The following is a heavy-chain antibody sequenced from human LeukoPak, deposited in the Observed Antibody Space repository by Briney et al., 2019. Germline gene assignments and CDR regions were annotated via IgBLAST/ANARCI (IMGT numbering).Heavy chain of an antibody. CDR1: GGSISSYY. D-gene: IGHD6-13*01. CDR3: ASIAAAGPHEDYYYYGMDV. V-gene: IGHV4-59*01. J-gene: IGHJ6*02. CDR2: IYYSGST. Sequence: SETLSLTCTVSGGSISSYYWSWIRQPPGKGLEWIGYIYYSGSTNYNPSLKSRVTISVDTSKNQFSLKLSSVTAADTAVYYCASIAAAGPHEDYYYYGMDVWGQGTAVTVSS.